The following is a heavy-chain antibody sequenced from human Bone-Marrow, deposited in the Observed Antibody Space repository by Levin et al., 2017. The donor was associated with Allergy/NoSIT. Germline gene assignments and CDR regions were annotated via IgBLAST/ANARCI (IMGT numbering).Heavy chain of an antibody. D-gene: IGHD2-2*03. Sequence: RPSETLSLTCTVSGDYISSTNYYWGWIRQPPGKGLEWIGGLSYSGSTYYNPSLKSRVTISLDTAKNQFSLKLNSVTAADTAVYYCARDGFKSSQVYWGQGTLVTVSS. J-gene: IGHJ4*02. CDR2: LSYSGST. V-gene: IGHV4-39*07. CDR1: GDYISSTNYY. CDR3: ARDGFKSSQVY.